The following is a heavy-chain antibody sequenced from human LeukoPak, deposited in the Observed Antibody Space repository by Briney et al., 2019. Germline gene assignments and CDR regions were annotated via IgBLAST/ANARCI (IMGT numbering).Heavy chain of an antibody. J-gene: IGHJ6*03. CDR2: IKPNRGGT. Sequence: GSVKVSCMASGYTLTGYDMQWVRQSPEQGRKWMGWIKPNRGGTNSAQKFQGGDTRTRDTYISTAYMELSRLRSDDTAVYYCATHGTDHPRGRYYYYYNYMDVWGKGTTVTVSS. CDR1: GYTLTGYD. CDR3: ATHGTDHPRGRYYYYYNYMDV. V-gene: IGHV1-2*02.